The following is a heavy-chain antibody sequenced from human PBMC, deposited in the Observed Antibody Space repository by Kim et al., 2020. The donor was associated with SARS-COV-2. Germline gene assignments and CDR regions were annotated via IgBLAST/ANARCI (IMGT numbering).Heavy chain of an antibody. CDR1: GGSISSSSYY. D-gene: IGHD4-17*01. CDR2: IYYSGST. V-gene: IGHV4-39*07. CDR3: ARDGYGDYALDY. Sequence: SETLSLTCTVSGGSISSSSYYWGWIRQPPGKGLEWIGSIYYSGSTYYNPSLKSRVTISVDTSKNQFSLKLSSVTAADTAVYYCARDGYGDYALDYWGQGTLVTVSS. J-gene: IGHJ4*02.